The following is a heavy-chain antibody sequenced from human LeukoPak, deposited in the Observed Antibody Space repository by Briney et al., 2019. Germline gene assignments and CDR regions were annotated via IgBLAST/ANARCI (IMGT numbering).Heavy chain of an antibody. Sequence: GGSLRLSSAASVFTLSTYRMNSVRQAPGKGLECCSAISTGGSYISYADEVKGRFTLSRDNSKISLYLQKNSLRAEDTAVYYCARAGSQKTLRFLEWLIDYWGQGTLVTVSS. D-gene: IGHD3-3*01. CDR2: ISTGGSYI. CDR3: ARAGSQKTLRFLEWLIDY. J-gene: IGHJ4*02. CDR1: VFTLSTYR. V-gene: IGHV3-21*01.